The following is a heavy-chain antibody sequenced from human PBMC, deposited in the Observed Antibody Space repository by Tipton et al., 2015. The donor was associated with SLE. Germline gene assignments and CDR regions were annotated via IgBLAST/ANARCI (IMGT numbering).Heavy chain of an antibody. J-gene: IGHJ5*02. D-gene: IGHD4-11*01. V-gene: IGHV3-23*01. CDR2: ISGSGASS. CDR1: GFTFTNYG. CDR3: TRGPTSVTTRWFDP. Sequence: SLRLSCAASGFTFTNYGMSWVRQAPGKGLEWVSVISGSGASSFYADSVKGRFTISRDNSKNTLYLQMNSLRAADTAIYYCTRGPTSVTTRWFDPWGQGAVVPVSS.